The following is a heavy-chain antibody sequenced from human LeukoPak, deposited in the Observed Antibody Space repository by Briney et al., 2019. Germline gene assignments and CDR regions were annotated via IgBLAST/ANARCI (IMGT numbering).Heavy chain of an antibody. Sequence: ASETLSLTCTVSGFSISSSSYYWGWIRQPPGKGLEWIGSIYYSGSTYYNPSLKSRVTISVDTSKNQFSLKLSSVTAADTAVYHCAEGVYYFDYWGQGTLVTVSS. J-gene: IGHJ4*02. CDR3: AEGVYYFDY. D-gene: IGHD3-16*01. V-gene: IGHV4-39*01. CDR1: GFSISSSSYY. CDR2: IYYSGST.